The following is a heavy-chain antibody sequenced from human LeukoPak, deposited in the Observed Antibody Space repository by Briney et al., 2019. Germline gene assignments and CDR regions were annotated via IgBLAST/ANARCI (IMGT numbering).Heavy chain of an antibody. Sequence: GGSLRLSCAASGFTFSNYVMSWVRQAPGKGLEWVSAIGGGATTYYADYVKGRFTISRDNSKNTLYLQMNSLRAEDTAIYYCANPDSSGFYLSIRFDFWGQGTLVTVSS. CDR3: ANPDSSGFYLSIRFDF. CDR1: GFTFSNYV. CDR2: IGGGATT. V-gene: IGHV3-23*01. J-gene: IGHJ4*02. D-gene: IGHD3-22*01.